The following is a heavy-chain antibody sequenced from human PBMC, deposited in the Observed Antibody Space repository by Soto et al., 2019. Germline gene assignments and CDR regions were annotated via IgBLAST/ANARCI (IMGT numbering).Heavy chain of an antibody. CDR2: IKEDGSEI. D-gene: IGHD3-16*01. CDR1: GFNVMSYW. V-gene: IGHV3-7*01. Sequence: GGSLRLSCGVSGFNVMSYWMSWVRQAPGKGLEWVASIKEDGSEIYYLQSVRGRFTISRDSAGNALHLAMNYLSAEDTAVYFCARDIGLDYVNWGQGTLVTVSS. CDR3: ARDIGLDYVN. J-gene: IGHJ4*02.